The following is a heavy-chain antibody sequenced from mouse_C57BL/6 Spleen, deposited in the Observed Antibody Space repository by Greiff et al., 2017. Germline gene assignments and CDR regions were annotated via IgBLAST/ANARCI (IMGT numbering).Heavy chain of an antibody. V-gene: IGHV1-26*01. CDR2: INPNNGGT. D-gene: IGHD2-1*01. J-gene: IGHJ4*01. CDR3: AREGNYVPYYAMDY. Sequence: EVQLQQSGPELVKPGASVKISCKASGYTFTDYYMNWVKQSHGKSLEWIGDINPNNGGTSYNQKFKGKATLTVDKSSSTAYMELRSLTSEDSAVYYCAREGNYVPYYAMDYWGQGTSVTVSS. CDR1: GYTFTDYY.